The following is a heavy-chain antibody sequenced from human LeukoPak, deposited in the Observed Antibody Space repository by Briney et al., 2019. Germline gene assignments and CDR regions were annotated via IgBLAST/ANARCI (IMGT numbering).Heavy chain of an antibody. Sequence: PGGSLRLSCAASGFTFSSYGMHWVRQAPGKGLEWVAVIWYDGSNKYYADSVKGRFTISRDNSKDTLYLQMNSLRAEDTAVYYCARLKDRIAAAGFDYWGQGTLVTVSS. CDR2: IWYDGSNK. V-gene: IGHV3-33*01. CDR1: GFTFSSYG. D-gene: IGHD6-13*01. J-gene: IGHJ4*02. CDR3: ARLKDRIAAAGFDY.